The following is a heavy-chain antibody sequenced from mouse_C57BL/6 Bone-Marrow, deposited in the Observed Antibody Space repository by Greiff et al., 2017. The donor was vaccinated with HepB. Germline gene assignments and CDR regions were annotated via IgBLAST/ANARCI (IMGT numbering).Heavy chain of an antibody. V-gene: IGHV1-54*01. D-gene: IGHD2-3*01. CDR2: INPGSGGT. CDR1: GYAFTNYL. CDR3: ARGRGWLPFDY. Sequence: VKLMESGAELVRPGTSVKVSCKASGYAFTNYLIEWVKQRPGQGLEWIGVINPGSGGTNYNEKFKGKATLTADKSSSTAYMQLSSLTSEDSAVYFCARGRGWLPFDYWGQGTTLTVSS. J-gene: IGHJ2*01.